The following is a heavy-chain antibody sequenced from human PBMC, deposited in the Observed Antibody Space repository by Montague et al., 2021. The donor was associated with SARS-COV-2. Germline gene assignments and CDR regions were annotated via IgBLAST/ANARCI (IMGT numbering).Heavy chain of an antibody. CDR1: GGSFSGYY. CDR3: ARSLNQQWLRSPPGAFFGY. Sequence: SETLSLTCAVYGGSFSGYYWSWIRQPPGKGLEWIGEINHSGSTNYNPSLKSRVTISVDTSKNQFSLKLSSVTAADTAVYYCARSLNQQWLRSPPGAFFGYWGQGTLVTVSS. D-gene: IGHD6-19*01. CDR2: INHSGST. J-gene: IGHJ4*02. V-gene: IGHV4-34*01.